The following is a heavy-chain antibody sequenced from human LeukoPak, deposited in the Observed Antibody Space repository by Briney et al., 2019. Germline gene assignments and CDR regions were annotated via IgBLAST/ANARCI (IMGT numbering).Heavy chain of an antibody. CDR1: GYTFTGYY. D-gene: IGHD3-10*01. J-gene: IGHJ4*02. CDR3: ARGGYYALPPGGTHPAGY. CDR2: INPNSGGT. V-gene: IGHV1-2*06. Sequence: GASVKVSCKASGYTFTGYYMHWVRQAPGQGLEWMGRINPNSGGTNYAQKFQGRVTMTRDTSISTAYMELSRLRSDDTAVYYCARGGYYALPPGGTHPAGYWGQGTLVTVSS.